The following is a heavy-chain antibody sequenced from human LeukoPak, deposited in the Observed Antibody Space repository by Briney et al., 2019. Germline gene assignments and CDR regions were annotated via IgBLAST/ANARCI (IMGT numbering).Heavy chain of an antibody. D-gene: IGHD3-10*01. CDR3: AREVVRGVITNNAFDI. J-gene: IGHJ3*02. Sequence: GGSLRLSCAASGFTVSSNYMSWVRQAPGKGLEWVSIIYSGGSTYYADSVKGRFTISRDNSKNTLYLQMNSLRAEDTAVYYCAREVVRGVITNNAFDIWGQGTMVTVSS. CDR2: IYSGGST. CDR1: GFTVSSNY. V-gene: IGHV3-53*01.